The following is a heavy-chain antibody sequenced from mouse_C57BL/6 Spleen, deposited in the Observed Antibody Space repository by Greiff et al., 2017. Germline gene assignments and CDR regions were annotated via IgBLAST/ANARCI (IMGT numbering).Heavy chain of an antibody. CDR1: GYTFPSYW. Sequence: QVQLQQPGAELVRPGSSVKLSCKASGYTFPSYWMDWVKQSPGQGLEWIGNIYPSDSETHYTQKFKDKATLPVDNSSSTASMQLSSLTSEDSAVYYCERGLLPFYYWGQGTTLTVSS. D-gene: IGHD2-3*01. CDR3: ERGLLPFYY. V-gene: IGHV1-61*01. CDR2: IYPSDSET. J-gene: IGHJ2*01.